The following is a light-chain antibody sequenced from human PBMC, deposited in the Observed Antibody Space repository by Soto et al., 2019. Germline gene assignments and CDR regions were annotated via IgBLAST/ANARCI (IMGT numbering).Light chain of an antibody. Sequence: QSVLTQPPSASGTPGQRVTISCSGSRYNIGSNAVNWYQQLAGTAPKLLIYSNNLRPWGVPDRFSASKSGTSASLAISGLQSEDEADYYCATWDDSLNGLVFGGGTQLTVL. V-gene: IGLV1-44*01. CDR1: RYNIGSNA. CDR3: ATWDDSLNGLV. J-gene: IGLJ2*01. CDR2: SNN.